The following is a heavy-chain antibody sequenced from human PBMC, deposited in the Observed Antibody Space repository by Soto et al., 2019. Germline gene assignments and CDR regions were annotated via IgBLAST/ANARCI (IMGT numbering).Heavy chain of an antibody. D-gene: IGHD3-10*01. Sequence: QVQLVQSGAEVKKPGSSVKVSCTASGGTFSYYTISWVRQAPGQGLEWMGRVIPMVGMSSCAQKFQGRVTITADKSTSTVYMVLSSLRSEDTAVYYCATNYGSGSTHFDYWGQGTLVTVSS. J-gene: IGHJ4*02. CDR2: VIPMVGMS. CDR1: GGTFSYYT. V-gene: IGHV1-69*02. CDR3: ATNYGSGSTHFDY.